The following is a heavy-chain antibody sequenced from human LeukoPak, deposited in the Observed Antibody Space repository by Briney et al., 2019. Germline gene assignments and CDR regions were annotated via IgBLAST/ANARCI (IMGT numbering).Heavy chain of an antibody. CDR1: GYTFTGYY. J-gene: IGHJ6*03. Sequence: GASVKVSCKASGYTFTGYYMHWVRQAPGQGLEWMGWMNPNSGNTGYAQKFQGRVTMTRNTSISTAYMELSSLRSEDTAVYYCARGGLGLGVVPAAPSYYYYMDVWGKGTTVTISS. CDR2: MNPNSGNT. V-gene: IGHV1-8*02. CDR3: ARGGLGLGVVPAAPSYYYYMDV. D-gene: IGHD2-2*01.